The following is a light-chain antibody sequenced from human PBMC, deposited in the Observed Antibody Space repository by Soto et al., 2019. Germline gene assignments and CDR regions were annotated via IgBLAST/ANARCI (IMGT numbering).Light chain of an antibody. CDR3: QAWDSSTVV. CDR2: QHG. Sequence: SYELTQSPSVSVSPGQTASITCSGDKLGAKHASWYQQRPGQSPVVIYQHGERPSGIPERFSGSNSGNTATLTISETQAMDEADYYCQAWDSSTVVFGGGNQLTVL. V-gene: IGLV3-1*01. J-gene: IGLJ2*01. CDR1: KLGAKH.